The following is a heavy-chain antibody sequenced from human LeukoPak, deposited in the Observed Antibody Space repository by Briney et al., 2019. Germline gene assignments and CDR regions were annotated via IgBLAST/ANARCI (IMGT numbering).Heavy chain of an antibody. CDR3: AKTLYGSGTGFDP. CDR1: GGSFSGYY. D-gene: IGHD3-10*01. J-gene: IGHJ5*02. V-gene: IGHV4-34*01. Sequence: PSETLSLTCAVYGGSFSGYYWSWIRQPPGKGLEWIGEINHSGSTNYNPSLKSRVTISVDTSKNQFSLKLSSVTAADTAVYYCAKTLYGSGTGFDPWGQGTLVTVSS. CDR2: INHSGST.